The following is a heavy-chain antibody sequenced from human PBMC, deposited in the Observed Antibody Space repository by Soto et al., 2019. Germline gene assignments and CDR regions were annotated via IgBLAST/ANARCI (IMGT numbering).Heavy chain of an antibody. J-gene: IGHJ4*02. CDR3: ARDRRPYYYGSGSYWDY. V-gene: IGHV1-18*01. Sequence: QVQLVQSGAEVKKPGASVKVSCKASGYTFTSYGISWVRQAPGQGLEWMGWISAYNGNTNYAQKLQGRVTMTTDTSRSTAYMELRSLRSDDTAVYYCARDRRPYYYGSGSYWDYWCQGTPVTVSS. CDR1: GYTFTSYG. CDR2: ISAYNGNT. D-gene: IGHD3-10*01.